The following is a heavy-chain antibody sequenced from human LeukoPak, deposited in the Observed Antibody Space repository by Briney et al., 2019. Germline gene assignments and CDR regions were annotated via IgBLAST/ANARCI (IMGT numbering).Heavy chain of an antibody. Sequence: GGSLRLSCAASGFSFSDYYMSWIRQAPGKGLEWVSYISSSGSTIYYADSVKGRFTISRDNAKNSLYLQMNSLRAEDTAVYYCARSFSVLRFLERLFNYWGQGTLVTVSS. D-gene: IGHD3-3*01. V-gene: IGHV3-11*04. CDR2: ISSSGSTI. CDR1: GFSFSDYY. CDR3: ARSFSVLRFLERLFNY. J-gene: IGHJ4*02.